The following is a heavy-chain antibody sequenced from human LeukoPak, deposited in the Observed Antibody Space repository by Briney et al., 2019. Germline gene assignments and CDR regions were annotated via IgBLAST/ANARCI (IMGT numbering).Heavy chain of an antibody. V-gene: IGHV3-30*18. CDR3: TKKSLSRAFEI. J-gene: IGHJ3*02. CDR1: GFTFRSYG. Sequence: GGSLRLSCAASGFTFRSYGMHWVSQTPGKGLEWVAVISFDGSNKYYADSVKGRFIISRDNSKNTVYLQMNSLRAEDTAIYYCTKKSLSRAFEIWGQGTMVTVSS. CDR2: ISFDGSNK.